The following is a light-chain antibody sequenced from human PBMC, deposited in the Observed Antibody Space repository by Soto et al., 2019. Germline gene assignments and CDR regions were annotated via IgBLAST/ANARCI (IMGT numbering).Light chain of an antibody. CDR3: QQYGSSPIT. CDR1: QSVSSY. Sequence: EIVLTQSPAIMSLSPVERATLSCRASQSVSSYLAWYQQKPGQAPRLLIYDASNRATGIPARFSGSGSGTDFTLTISSLEPEDFAVYYCQQYGSSPITVGKGKRLEIK. CDR2: DAS. J-gene: IGKJ5*01. V-gene: IGKV3-11*01.